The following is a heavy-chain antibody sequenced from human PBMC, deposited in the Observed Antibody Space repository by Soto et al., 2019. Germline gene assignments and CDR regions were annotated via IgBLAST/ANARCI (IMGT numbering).Heavy chain of an antibody. CDR1: GYTFTGYY. V-gene: IGHV1-2*02. Sequence: ASVKVSCKASGYTFTGYYMHWVRQAPGQGLEWMGWINPNSGGTNYAQKFQGRVTMTRDTSISTAYMELSRLRSDDTAVYYCARVRHYDSSGYPASDAFDIWAKGQWSPSPQ. CDR3: ARVRHYDSSGYPASDAFDI. D-gene: IGHD3-22*01. CDR2: INPNSGGT. J-gene: IGHJ3*02.